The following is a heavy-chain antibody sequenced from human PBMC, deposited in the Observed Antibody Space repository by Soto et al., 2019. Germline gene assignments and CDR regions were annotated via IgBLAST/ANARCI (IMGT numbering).Heavy chain of an antibody. J-gene: IGHJ5*02. D-gene: IGHD6-13*01. V-gene: IGHV4-4*07. CDR3: ARDQGVAAAGITWFDP. CDR1: GDSMNTYH. CDR2: VHSSGST. Sequence: SETLSLTCTVSGDSMNTYHWSWIRQPAGKGLEWIGHVHSSGSTNYNPSLKSRVTMSVDTSKNQFSLGLMSVTAADTAVYYCARDQGVAAAGITWFDPWGQGSRVTVSS.